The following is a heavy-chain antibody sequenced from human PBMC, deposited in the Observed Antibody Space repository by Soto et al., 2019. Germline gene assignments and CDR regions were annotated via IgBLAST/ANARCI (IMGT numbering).Heavy chain of an antibody. CDR1: GFTFSDYY. D-gene: IGHD2-8*01. J-gene: IGHJ4*02. V-gene: IGHV3-11*05. CDR3: ARDNGGTFDY. CDR2: VSSRSTST. Sequence: PGGSLRLSCAASGFTFSDYYMTWIRQAPGKGLEWVSYVSSRSTSTNYADSMKGRFTISRDNAKNSLNLQMNSLRAEDTAVYYCARDNGGTFDYWGQGTLVTVSS.